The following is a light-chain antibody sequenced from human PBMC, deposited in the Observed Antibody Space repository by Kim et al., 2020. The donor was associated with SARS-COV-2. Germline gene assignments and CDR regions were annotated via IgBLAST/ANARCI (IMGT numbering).Light chain of an antibody. CDR3: QSYDPSLSAPYV. CDR2: GNT. Sequence: QSVLTQPPSVSGAPGQRITISCTGSSSNVGAGYDVHWYQQLPGEAPKLLISGNTHRPSGIPDRFSASKSGSSAALAIDGLQMEDEAEYFCQSYDPSLSAPYVFGTGTKVTVL. CDR1: SSNVGAGYD. J-gene: IGLJ1*01. V-gene: IGLV1-40*01.